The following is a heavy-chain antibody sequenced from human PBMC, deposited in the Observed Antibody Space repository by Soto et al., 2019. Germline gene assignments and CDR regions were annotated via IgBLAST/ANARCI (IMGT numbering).Heavy chain of an antibody. J-gene: IGHJ4*02. V-gene: IGHV5-10-1*01. D-gene: IGHD3-22*01. CDR1: GYSFTSYW. Sequence: XESLKISCTGSGYSFTSYWISWVRQIPGKGLEWMGRIDPSDSYTNYSPSFQGHVTISADKSISTAYLQWSSLKASDTAMYYCARRGDYYDSSALDYWGQGTLVTVSS. CDR3: ARRGDYYDSSALDY. CDR2: IDPSDSYT.